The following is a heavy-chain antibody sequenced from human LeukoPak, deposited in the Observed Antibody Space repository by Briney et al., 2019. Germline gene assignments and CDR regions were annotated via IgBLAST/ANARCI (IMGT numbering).Heavy chain of an antibody. CDR1: GFTFSSYG. V-gene: IGHV3-30*18. Sequence: PGGSLRLSRAASGFTFSSYGMHWVRQAPGKGLEWVAVISYDGSNKYYADSVKGRFTISRDNSKNTLYLQMNSLRAEDTAVYYCAKSYYYDSSGFDYWGQGTLVTVSS. CDR2: ISYDGSNK. D-gene: IGHD3-22*01. CDR3: AKSYYYDSSGFDY. J-gene: IGHJ4*02.